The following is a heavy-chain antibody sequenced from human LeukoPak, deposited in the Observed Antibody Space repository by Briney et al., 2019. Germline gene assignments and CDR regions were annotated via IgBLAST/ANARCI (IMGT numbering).Heavy chain of an antibody. D-gene: IGHD1-14*01. CDR1: GFTFSSYD. J-gene: IGHJ6*03. CDR3: ATNSRRPHRYYMDV. Sequence: PGGSLRLSCAASGFTFSSYDMHWVRQAPGKGLEWVTLISYDGGNKYYGDSVKGRFTISRDNSKNTLYLQMTSLRVEDTAFYYCATNSRRPHRYYMDVWGKGTTVTVSS. V-gene: IGHV3-30*03. CDR2: ISYDGGNK.